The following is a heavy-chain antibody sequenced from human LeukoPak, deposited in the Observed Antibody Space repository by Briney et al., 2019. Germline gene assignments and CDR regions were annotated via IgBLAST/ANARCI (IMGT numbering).Heavy chain of an antibody. CDR1: GFAVSNNY. D-gene: IGHD2-15*01. V-gene: IGHV3-53*01. J-gene: IGHJ4*02. Sequence: GGSLRLSGAASGFAVSNNYMSWVRQAPGKGLEWVSVIYSGGSTYYADSVKGRFTISRDTSRNTLYLQMNSLRVEDTAVYYCARDVLDSGGYLNPSQYWGQGTLVTVSS. CDR3: ARDVLDSGGYLNPSQY. CDR2: IYSGGST.